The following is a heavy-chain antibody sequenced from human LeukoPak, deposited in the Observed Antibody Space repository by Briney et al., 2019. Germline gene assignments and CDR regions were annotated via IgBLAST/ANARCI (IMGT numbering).Heavy chain of an antibody. D-gene: IGHD3-22*01. CDR2: IKQDGSEK. CDR1: GFTFSSYW. V-gene: IGHV3-7*05. CDR3: ARDYYDSSGEFDY. Sequence: GGSLRLSCAASGFTFSSYWMSWVRQAPGKGLEWVANIKQDGSEKYYVDSVKGRFTISRDNAKNSLYLQMNSLRAEDTAVYYCARDYYDSSGEFDYWGLGTLVTVSS. J-gene: IGHJ4*02.